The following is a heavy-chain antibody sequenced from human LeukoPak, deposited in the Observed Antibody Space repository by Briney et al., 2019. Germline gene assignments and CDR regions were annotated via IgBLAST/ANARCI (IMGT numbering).Heavy chain of an antibody. CDR1: GFTVSSNY. J-gene: IGHJ6*03. D-gene: IGHD6-19*01. CDR2: IYSGGST. V-gene: IGHV3-53*01. Sequence: GGSLRLSCAASGFTVSSNYMSWVRQAPGKGLEWVSVIYSGGSTYYADSVKGRFTISRDNSKNTLYLQMNSLRAEDTAVYYCAKNPVAGTYYYYYYYMDVWGKGTTVTVSS. CDR3: AKNPVAGTYYYYYYYMDV.